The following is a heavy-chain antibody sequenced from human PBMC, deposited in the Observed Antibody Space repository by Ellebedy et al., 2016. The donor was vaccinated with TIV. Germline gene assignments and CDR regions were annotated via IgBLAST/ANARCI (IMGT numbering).Heavy chain of an antibody. CDR1: GFTFSNYW. V-gene: IGHV3-7*01. Sequence: GESLKISCEASGFTFSNYWMTWVRQAPGKGLEWVANIKQDGSEKYYVDSVKGRFSISRDNAKNSLYLQMNSLRPEDTAVYYCARDFLCSSTSCFVFDSWGQGTLVTVSS. CDR2: IKQDGSEK. J-gene: IGHJ4*02. CDR3: ARDFLCSSTSCFVFDS. D-gene: IGHD2-2*01.